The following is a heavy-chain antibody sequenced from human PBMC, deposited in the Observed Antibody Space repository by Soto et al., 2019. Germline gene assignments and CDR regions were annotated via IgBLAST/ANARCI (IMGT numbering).Heavy chain of an antibody. CDR3: ARDSGRYGLLAS. CDR1: GGSISNGAYS. Sequence: PSETLSLTCSVSGGSISNGAYSWSWIRQPPGKGLEWIGYIYPSGMPFYNPSLRSRVTLSIDRSNDQFSLNLRSVTAADTAVFYGARDSGRYGLLASRGQGTLATVSS. CDR2: IYPSGMP. D-gene: IGHD5-18*01. J-gene: IGHJ1*01. V-gene: IGHV4-30-2*01.